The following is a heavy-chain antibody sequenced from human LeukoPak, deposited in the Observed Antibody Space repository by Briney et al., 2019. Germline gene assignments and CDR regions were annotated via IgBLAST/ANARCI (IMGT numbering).Heavy chain of an antibody. Sequence: SETLSLTCAVYGGSFSGYYWSWIRQPPGKWLEWIGEINHSGSTNYNPSLKSRVTISVDTSKNQFSLKLSSVTAADTAVYYCARGEWLRSWFAYWGQGTLVTVSS. V-gene: IGHV4-34*01. J-gene: IGHJ4*02. CDR2: INHSGST. CDR3: ARGEWLRSWFAY. D-gene: IGHD5-12*01. CDR1: GGSFSGYY.